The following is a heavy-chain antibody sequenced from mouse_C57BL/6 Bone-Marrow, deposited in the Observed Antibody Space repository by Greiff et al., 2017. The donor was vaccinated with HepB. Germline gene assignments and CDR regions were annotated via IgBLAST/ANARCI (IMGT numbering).Heavy chain of an antibody. CDR2: ISSGGDYI. Sequence: EVHLVESGEGLVKPGGSLKLSCAASGFTFSSYAMSWVRQTPEKRLEWVAYISSGGDYIYYADTVKGRFTISRDNARNTLYLQMSSLTSEDTAMYYCTRDYYGSSYRFDYWGQGTTLTVSS. CDR3: TRDYYGSSYRFDY. V-gene: IGHV5-9-1*02. D-gene: IGHD1-1*01. J-gene: IGHJ2*01. CDR1: GFTFSSYA.